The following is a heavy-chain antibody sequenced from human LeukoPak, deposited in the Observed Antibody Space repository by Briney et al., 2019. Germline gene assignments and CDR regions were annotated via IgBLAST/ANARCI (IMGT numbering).Heavy chain of an antibody. D-gene: IGHD1-26*01. CDR2: INHSGST. J-gene: IGHJ3*02. CDR1: GGSLSGYY. Sequence: SETLSLACAVYGGSLSGYYWSWIRQPPGKGLEWIGEINHSGSTNYNPSLKSRVTISVDTSKNQFSLKLSSVTAADTAVYYCARAGAIVGGTNDAFDISGRGTMVTVSS. V-gene: IGHV4-34*01. CDR3: ARAGAIVGGTNDAFDI.